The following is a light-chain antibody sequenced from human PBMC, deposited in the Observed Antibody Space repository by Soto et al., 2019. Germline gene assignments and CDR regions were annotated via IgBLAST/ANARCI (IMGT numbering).Light chain of an antibody. CDR1: QNIDNH. V-gene: IGKV1-39*01. CDR3: QQSSSSPPIN. Sequence: DIQLTQSPSSLSASLGDSVSISCRASQNIDNHLHWYRQKSGKAPEVLIYAASTLRDGVSSRFSGSGYGTEFTLTINNLQPEDCATYYCQQSSSSPPINFGQGTRLDI. CDR2: AAS. J-gene: IGKJ5*01.